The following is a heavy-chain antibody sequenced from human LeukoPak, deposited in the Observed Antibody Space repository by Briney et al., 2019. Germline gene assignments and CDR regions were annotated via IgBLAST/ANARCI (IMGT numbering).Heavy chain of an antibody. CDR2: ISGSGGST. J-gene: IGHJ4*02. CDR3: AKDVTTVTTFLDY. V-gene: IGHV3-23*01. Sequence: GGSLRLSCAASGFTFSSYAMSWVRQAPVQVLEWVSAISGSGGSTYYADSVKGRFTISRDNSKNTLYLQMNSLRAEDTAVYYCAKDVTTVTTFLDYWGQGTPVTVSS. CDR1: GFTFSSYA. D-gene: IGHD4-17*01.